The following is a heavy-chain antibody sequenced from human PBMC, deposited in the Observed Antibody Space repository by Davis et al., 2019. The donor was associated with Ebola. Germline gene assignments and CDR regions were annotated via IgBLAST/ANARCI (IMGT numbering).Heavy chain of an antibody. D-gene: IGHD3-22*01. V-gene: IGHV3-43D*03. CDR3: TAYDSTFRNY. CDR1: GFTSSGFTFSDYD. J-gene: IGHJ4*02. CDR2: IIWDGRST. Sequence: GGSLRLSCAASGFTSSGFTFSDYDMNWVRQAPGKGLEWVSLIIWDGRSTAYADSVRDRFSISRDNSRNFLYLQMNGLRAEDTALYYCTAYDSTFRNYWGQGTLVTVSS.